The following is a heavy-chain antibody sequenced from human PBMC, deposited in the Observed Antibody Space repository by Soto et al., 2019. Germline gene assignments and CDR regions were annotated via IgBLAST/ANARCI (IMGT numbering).Heavy chain of an antibody. CDR1: GFTFSSYG. Sequence: GGSLRLSCAASGFTFSSYGMHWVRQAPGKGLEWVAVIWYDGSNKYYADSVKGRFTISRDNSKNTLYLQMNSLRAEDTAVYYCARGIVVVPAAMGRVEYYFDYWGQGTLVTVSS. D-gene: IGHD2-2*01. CDR3: ARGIVVVPAAMGRVEYYFDY. J-gene: IGHJ4*02. CDR2: IWYDGSNK. V-gene: IGHV3-33*01.